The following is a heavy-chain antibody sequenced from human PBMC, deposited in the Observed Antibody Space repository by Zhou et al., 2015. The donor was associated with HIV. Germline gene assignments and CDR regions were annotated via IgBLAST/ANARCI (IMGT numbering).Heavy chain of an antibody. J-gene: IGHJ3*02. V-gene: IGHV3-23*04. CDR3: AKGDWADAFDI. CDR1: GFTVNAYF. CDR2: ISGSGGST. Sequence: EVQLVESGGVVVQPGGSLRLSCAVSGFTVNAYFMSWVRQAPGKGLEWVSAISGSGGSTYYADSVKGRFTISRDNSKNTLYLQMNSLRAEDTAVYYCAKGDWADAFDIWGQGTMVTVSS. D-gene: IGHD2-21*02.